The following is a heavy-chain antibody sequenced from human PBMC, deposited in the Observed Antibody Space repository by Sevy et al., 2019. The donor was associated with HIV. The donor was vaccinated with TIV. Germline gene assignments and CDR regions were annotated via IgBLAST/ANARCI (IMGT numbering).Heavy chain of an antibody. CDR3: ARDKGFMDAFDI. CDR1: GFTFRSFW. J-gene: IGHJ3*02. V-gene: IGHV3-7*01. Sequence: GGSLRLSCAASGFTFRSFWMNWVRQAPGKGLEWVANIKQDGSEKYYVDSVKGRFTISRDNAKNSLYLQMNSLRAEDTAVYYCARDKGFMDAFDIWGQGTMVTVSS. CDR2: IKQDGSEK.